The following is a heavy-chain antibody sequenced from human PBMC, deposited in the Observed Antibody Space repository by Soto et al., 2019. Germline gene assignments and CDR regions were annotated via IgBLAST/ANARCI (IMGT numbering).Heavy chain of an antibody. V-gene: IGHV4-59*01. CDR3: ARDNGYSSGYILDH. D-gene: IGHD5-18*01. Sequence: SLTCTVSGGSISSYYWSWIRQPPGKGLEWIGYIYYSGSTNYNPSLKSRVTISVDTSKNQFSLKLSSVTAADTAVYYCARDNGYSSGYILDHWGQGTLVTV. CDR1: GGSISSYY. J-gene: IGHJ4*02. CDR2: IYYSGST.